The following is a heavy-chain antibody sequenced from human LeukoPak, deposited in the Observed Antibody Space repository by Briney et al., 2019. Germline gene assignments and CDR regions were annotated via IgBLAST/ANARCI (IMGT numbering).Heavy chain of an antibody. V-gene: IGHV1-18*01. CDR3: ARDLGIVVVPAAIYYYYGMDV. Sequence: ASVKVSCKASGYTFTSYGISWVRQAPGQGLEWMGWISAYNGNTNYAQKLQGRVTMTTDTSTSTAYMELRSLRSDDTAVYYCARDLGIVVVPAAIYYYYGMDVWGQGTTVTVSS. CDR1: GYTFTSYG. J-gene: IGHJ6*02. D-gene: IGHD2-2*03. CDR2: ISAYNGNT.